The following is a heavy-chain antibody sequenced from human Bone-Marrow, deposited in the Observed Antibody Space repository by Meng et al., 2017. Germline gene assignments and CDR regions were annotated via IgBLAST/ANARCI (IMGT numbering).Heavy chain of an antibody. CDR1: GYTFTGYY. J-gene: IGHJ5*02. CDR2: INPNSGGT. V-gene: IGHV1-2*06. Sequence: GQVVQTGAEGRRPGASGKASCKATGYTFTGYYMHWVRQAPGQGLEWMGRINPNSGGTNYAQKFQGRVTMTRDTSISTAYMELSRLRSDDTAVYYCARVSVRGVIRWFDPWGQGTLVTVSS. D-gene: IGHD3-10*01. CDR3: ARVSVRGVIRWFDP.